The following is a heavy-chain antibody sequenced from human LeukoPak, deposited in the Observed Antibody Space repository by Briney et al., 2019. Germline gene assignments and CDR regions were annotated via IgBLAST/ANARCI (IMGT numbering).Heavy chain of an antibody. J-gene: IGHJ2*01. CDR2: IFHTGFT. Sequence: PSETLSLTCTVSGGSISGYYWSWLRQAPGKGLEWIGYIFHTGFTHYNPSLRSRVTISVDTSRNKFSLKLTSATAADTAIYYCARDQRCSRYDGGCDQWYFDLWGRGTLVTVSS. D-gene: IGHD5-12*01. CDR3: ARDQRCSRYDGGCDQWYFDL. CDR1: GGSISGYY. V-gene: IGHV4-59*01.